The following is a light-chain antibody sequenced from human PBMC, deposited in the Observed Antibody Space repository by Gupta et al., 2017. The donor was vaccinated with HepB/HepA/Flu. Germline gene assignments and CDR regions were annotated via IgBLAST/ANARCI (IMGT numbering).Light chain of an antibody. CDR1: SSNIGAGYD. Sequence: QPVLTQPPSVSGAPGQRVTLSCTGSSSNIGAGYDVHWYQQLPGTAPKLLIYGNSNRPSGVPDRFSGSKSGTSASLAITGLQAEDEADYYCQSYDSSLSGVFGTGTKVTVL. V-gene: IGLV1-40*01. CDR3: QSYDSSLSGV. J-gene: IGLJ1*01. CDR2: GNS.